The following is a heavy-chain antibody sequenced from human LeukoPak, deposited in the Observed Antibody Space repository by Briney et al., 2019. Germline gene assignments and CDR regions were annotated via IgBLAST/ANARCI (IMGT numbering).Heavy chain of an antibody. CDR3: AKVGANILLWFGDY. D-gene: IGHD3-10*01. Sequence: GRSLRLSCAASGFTFSSYAMSWVRQAPGKGLEWVSAISGSGGSAYYADSVKGRFTISRDNSKNTLYLQMNSLRAEDTAVYYCAKVGANILLWFGDYWGQGTLVTVSS. V-gene: IGHV3-23*01. CDR1: GFTFSSYA. CDR2: ISGSGGSA. J-gene: IGHJ4*02.